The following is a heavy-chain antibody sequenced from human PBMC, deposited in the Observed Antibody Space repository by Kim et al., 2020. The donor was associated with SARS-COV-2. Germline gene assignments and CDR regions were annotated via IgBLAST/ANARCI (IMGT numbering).Heavy chain of an antibody. CDR2: ISYDGSNK. V-gene: IGHV3-30*04. Sequence: GGSLRLSCAASGFTFSSYAMHWVRQAPGKGLEWVAVISYDGSNKYYADSVKGRFTISRDNSKNTLYLQMNSLRAEDTAVYYCARDRYYDSSGYLFDYWG. CDR3: ARDRYYDSSGYLFDY. D-gene: IGHD3-22*01. J-gene: IGHJ4*01. CDR1: GFTFSSYA.